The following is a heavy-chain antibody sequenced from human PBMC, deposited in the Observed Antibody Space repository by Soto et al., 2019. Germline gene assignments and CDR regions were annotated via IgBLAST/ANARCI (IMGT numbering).Heavy chain of an antibody. V-gene: IGHV4-30-2*01. J-gene: IGHJ4*02. Sequence: QLQLQESGSGLVKPSQTLSLTCAVSGGSISSGGYSWSWIRQPPGKGLEWIGYVYHSGSTYYNTSLKSRVTISGERSKNQFSLKLSSVTAADTAVYYCAREVGGCSGGSCLHYFDYWGQGTLVNVSS. D-gene: IGHD2-15*01. CDR1: GGSISSGGYS. CDR3: AREVGGCSGGSCLHYFDY. CDR2: VYHSGST.